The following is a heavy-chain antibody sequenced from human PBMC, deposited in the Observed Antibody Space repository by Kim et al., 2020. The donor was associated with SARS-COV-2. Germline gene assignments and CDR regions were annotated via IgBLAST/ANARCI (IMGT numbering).Heavy chain of an antibody. V-gene: IGHV1-18*01. Sequence: NDAQKHQGRVTMTTDTSTSTAYMELRSLRSDDTAVYYCARERITGNWFDPWGQGTLVTVSS. CDR3: ARERITGNWFDP. J-gene: IGHJ5*02. D-gene: IGHD3-16*01.